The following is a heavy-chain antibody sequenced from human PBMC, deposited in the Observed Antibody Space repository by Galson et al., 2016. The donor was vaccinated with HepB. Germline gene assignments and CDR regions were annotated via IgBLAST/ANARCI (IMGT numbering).Heavy chain of an antibody. CDR1: GFTFSSYW. V-gene: IGHV3-74*01. D-gene: IGHD6-13*01. Sequence: SLRLSCAASGFTFSSYWMHWVRQAPGKGLVWVSRINSDGSSTSYADSVKGRFTISIDNAKNTLYLQMNSLRAEDTAVYYCASSVAAAGNWFDPWGQGTLVTVSS. CDR2: INSDGSST. J-gene: IGHJ5*02. CDR3: ASSVAAAGNWFDP.